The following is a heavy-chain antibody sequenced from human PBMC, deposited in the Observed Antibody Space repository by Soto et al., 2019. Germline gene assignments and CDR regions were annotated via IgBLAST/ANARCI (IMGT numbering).Heavy chain of an antibody. D-gene: IGHD1-1*01. CDR2: INPNSGGT. Sequence: ASVKVSCKASGYTFTGYYMHWVRQAPGQGLEWMGWINPNSGGTNYAQKFQGWVTMTRDTSISTAYMELSRLRSDDTAVYYCARDAPTSFDAFDIWGQGTMVTVSS. CDR1: GYTFTGYY. CDR3: ARDAPTSFDAFDI. V-gene: IGHV1-2*04. J-gene: IGHJ3*02.